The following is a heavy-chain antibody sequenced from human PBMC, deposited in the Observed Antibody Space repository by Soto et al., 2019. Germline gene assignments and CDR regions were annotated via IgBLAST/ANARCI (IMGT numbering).Heavy chain of an antibody. V-gene: IGHV1-69*02. CDR3: ARSTLVVLNYFES. J-gene: IGHJ4*02. D-gene: IGHD1-1*01. CDR1: GGTFRNYP. CDR2: IFPLTDIP. Sequence: QVQLVQSGTEVKNPGASVKVSCKASGGTFRNYPINWVRQAPGQGLEWMGSIFPLTDIPDYAQNFQARLTISAHKSTSTAYMDFSGLTSADTSMYFCARSTLVVLNYFESWGQGTLVTVSS.